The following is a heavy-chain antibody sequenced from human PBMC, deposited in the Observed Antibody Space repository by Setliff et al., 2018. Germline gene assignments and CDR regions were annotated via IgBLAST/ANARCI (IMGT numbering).Heavy chain of an antibody. Sequence: GGSLRLSCAASGFSFSDPYMSWVRQPPGKGLEWISKISGRGSTIYYADSVKGRFTISRDNAKNSLFLQMNSLRAEDTALYYCAKFVGYTYGYDYWGRGTLVTVSS. J-gene: IGHJ4*02. D-gene: IGHD5-18*01. V-gene: IGHV3-11*04. CDR2: ISGRGSTI. CDR1: GFSFSDPY. CDR3: AKFVGYTYGYDY.